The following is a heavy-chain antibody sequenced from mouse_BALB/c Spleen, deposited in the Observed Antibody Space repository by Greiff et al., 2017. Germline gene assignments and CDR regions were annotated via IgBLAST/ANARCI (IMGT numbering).Heavy chain of an antibody. V-gene: IGHV3-2*02. D-gene: IGHD4-1*01. CDR2: ISYSGST. Sequence: EVKLMESGPGLVKPSQSLSLTCTVTGYSITSDYAWNWIRQFPGNKLEWMGYISYSGSTSYNPSLKSRISITRDTSKNQFFLQLNSVTTEDTATYYCAKWDDWYFDVWGAGTTVTVSS. J-gene: IGHJ1*01. CDR3: AKWDDWYFDV. CDR1: GYSITSDYA.